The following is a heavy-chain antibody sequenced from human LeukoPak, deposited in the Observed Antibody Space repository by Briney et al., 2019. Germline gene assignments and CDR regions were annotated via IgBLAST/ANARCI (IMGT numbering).Heavy chain of an antibody. CDR3: AKAAYGDYAGAFDI. D-gene: IGHD4-17*01. V-gene: IGHV3-23*01. CDR2: ISGSGAGK. Sequence: GGSLRLSCAASGFTFSTYAMTWVRQAPGKGLEWVSSISGSGAGKFYAAPVKGRFTTSRDNSKNTLYVQMNSLRAEDTAVYYCAKAAYGDYAGAFDIWGQGTLVTVSS. CDR1: GFTFSTYA. J-gene: IGHJ4*02.